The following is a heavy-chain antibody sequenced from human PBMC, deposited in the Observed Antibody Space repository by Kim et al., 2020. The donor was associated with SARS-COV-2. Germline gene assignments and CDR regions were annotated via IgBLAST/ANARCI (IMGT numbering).Heavy chain of an antibody. CDR1: GGSIGVNY. CDR2: IYYTGKT. CDR3: ARVANEMPRGLIVFES. D-gene: IGHD3-10*01. V-gene: IGHV4-59*13. Sequence: SETLSLTCSVSGGSIGVNYWSWIRQSPAKELEWIGYIYYTGKTYYNPSLKGRVTISVDTSKNRFSLSLNSLTAADSAVYYCARVANEMPRGLIVFESWG. J-gene: IGHJ4*01.